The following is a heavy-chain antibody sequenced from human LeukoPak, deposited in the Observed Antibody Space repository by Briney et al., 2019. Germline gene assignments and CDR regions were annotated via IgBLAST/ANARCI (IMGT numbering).Heavy chain of an antibody. CDR2: IRYDGSNK. D-gene: IGHD2-2*01. CDR3: AKDLGVVVPAERYNWFDP. J-gene: IGHJ5*02. CDR1: GFTFSSYG. Sequence: GGSLRLPCAASGFTFSSYGMHWVRQAPGKGLEWVAFIRYDGSNKYYADSVKGRFTISRDNSKNTLYLQMNSLRAEDTAVYYCAKDLGVVVPAERYNWFDPWGQGTLVTVSS. V-gene: IGHV3-30*02.